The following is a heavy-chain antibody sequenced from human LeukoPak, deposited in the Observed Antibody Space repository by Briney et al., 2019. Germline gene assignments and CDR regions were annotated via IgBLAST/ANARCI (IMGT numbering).Heavy chain of an antibody. CDR2: ISFDGSNK. V-gene: IGHV3-30-3*01. CDR1: GFTFSNYA. D-gene: IGHD2-21*02. CDR3: GGVTSYYYTGVDV. Sequence: PGRSLRLSCAASGFTFSNYAMHWVRQAPGTGLGWVAVISFDGSNKYYTDSVKGRFTISRDNSKNTLYVQMNSLRAEDTAVYYCGGVTSYYYTGVDVWGQGTTVTVSS. J-gene: IGHJ6*02.